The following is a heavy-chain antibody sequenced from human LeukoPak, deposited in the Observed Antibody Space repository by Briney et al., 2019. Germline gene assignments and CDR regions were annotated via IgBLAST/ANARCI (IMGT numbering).Heavy chain of an antibody. J-gene: IGHJ4*02. V-gene: IGHV4-4*07. CDR3: ARSYDTSGYYYNFDY. D-gene: IGHD3-22*01. CDR2: IHARGGT. Sequence: SETLSLTCTVSGCSISSYYWSWIRQSDGKGLEWIGRIHARGGTDYNPSLKSRVTMSLDTSKNQYSLNLRSMTAADTAVYYCARSYDTSGYYYNFDYWGQGTLVTVSS. CDR1: GCSISSYY.